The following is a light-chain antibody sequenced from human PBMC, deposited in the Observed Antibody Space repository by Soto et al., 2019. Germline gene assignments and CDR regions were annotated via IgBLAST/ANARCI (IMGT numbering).Light chain of an antibody. V-gene: IGKV3-15*01. CDR2: GAS. CDR3: QQYNNWRPLT. J-gene: IGKJ4*01. Sequence: EIVMTQSPATLSVSPGERATLSCRASQSVSSNLAWYQQKPGQAPRLLIYGASTRATVIPARFSGSGSRTEFTLTISSLQSEDFAVYYCQQYNNWRPLTFGGGTKVEIK. CDR1: QSVSSN.